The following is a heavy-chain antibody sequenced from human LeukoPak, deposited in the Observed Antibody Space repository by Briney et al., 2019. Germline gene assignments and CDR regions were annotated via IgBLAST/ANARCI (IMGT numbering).Heavy chain of an antibody. CDR3: ARTVVVTANADYFDH. CDR2: LYSDGSA. J-gene: IGHJ4*02. V-gene: IGHV3-53*01. D-gene: IGHD2-15*01. CDR1: GLTVSSNY. Sequence: GGSLRLSCAASGLTVSSNYMSWVRQAPGKGLEWVSVLYSDGSAYYADSVKGRFSISRDNSQNTLYLQMNGLRAEDTAVYYCARTVVVTANADYFDHWGQGTLVTVSP.